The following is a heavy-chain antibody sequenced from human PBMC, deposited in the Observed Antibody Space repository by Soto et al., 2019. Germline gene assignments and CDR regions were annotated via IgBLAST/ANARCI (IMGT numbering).Heavy chain of an antibody. CDR1: GFTFDDYA. V-gene: IGHV3-43D*04. D-gene: IGHD3-9*01. Sequence: EVQLVESGGVVVQPGGSLRLSCAASGFTFDDYAMHWVRQAPGKGLEWVSLISWDGGSTYYADSVKGRFTISRDNSKNSLYLQMNSLRAEDTALYYCAKGYYDILTGYSHWGQGTLVTVSS. J-gene: IGHJ4*02. CDR2: ISWDGGST. CDR3: AKGYYDILTGYSH.